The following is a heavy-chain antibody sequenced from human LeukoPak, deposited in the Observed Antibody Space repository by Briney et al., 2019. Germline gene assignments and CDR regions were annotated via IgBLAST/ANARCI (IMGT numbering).Heavy chain of an antibody. V-gene: IGHV1-2*02. CDR3: ARVGGILDYYDSSGYSDY. Sequence: ASVKVSCKASGYTFTGYYMHWVRQAPGQGLEWVGWINPNSGGTNYAQKFQGRVTMTRDTSISTAYMELSRLRSDDTAVYYCARVGGILDYYDSSGYSDYWGQGTLVTVSS. CDR2: INPNSGGT. CDR1: GYTFTGYY. D-gene: IGHD3-22*01. J-gene: IGHJ4*02.